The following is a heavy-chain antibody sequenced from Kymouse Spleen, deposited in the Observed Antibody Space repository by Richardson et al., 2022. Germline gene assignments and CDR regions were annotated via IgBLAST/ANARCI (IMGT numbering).Heavy chain of an antibody. CDR1: GGSFSGYY. CDR2: INHSGST. J-gene: IGHJ5*02. D-gene: IGHD3-10*01. Sequence: QVQLQQWGAGLLKPSETLSLTCAVYGGSFSGYYWSWIRQPPGKGLEWIGEINHSGSTNYNPSLKSRVTISVDTSKNQFSLKLSSVTAADTAVYYCAGTRGSGSYGWFDPWGQGTLVTVSS. V-gene: IGHV4-34*01. CDR3: AGTRGSGSYGWFDP.